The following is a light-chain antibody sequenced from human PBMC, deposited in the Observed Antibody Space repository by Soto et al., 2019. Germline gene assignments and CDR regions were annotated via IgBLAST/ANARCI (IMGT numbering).Light chain of an antibody. CDR3: QQRSSWYS. J-gene: IGKJ2*01. CDR2: DAS. CDR1: QSVSNY. V-gene: IGKV3-11*01. Sequence: EIVLTQSPATLSLSPGEGATLSCRASQSVSNYIAWYQQKPGQAPRVLIYDASNRAAGVPARFSGSGSGTDFTLTISSLEPEDFAFYYCQQRSSWYSFGQGTKLEIK.